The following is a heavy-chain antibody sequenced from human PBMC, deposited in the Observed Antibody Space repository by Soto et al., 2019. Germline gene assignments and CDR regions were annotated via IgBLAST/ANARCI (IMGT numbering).Heavy chain of an antibody. D-gene: IGHD6-6*01. Sequence: SVKVSCKASGGTFSSYAISWVRQAPGQGLEWMGGIIPIFGTANYAQKFQGRVTITADESTSTAYMELSSLRSEDTAVYYCARDSPIEAGDYYYGMDVWGQGTTVTVSS. CDR1: GGTFSSYA. CDR3: ARDSPIEAGDYYYGMDV. CDR2: IIPIFGTA. V-gene: IGHV1-69*13. J-gene: IGHJ6*02.